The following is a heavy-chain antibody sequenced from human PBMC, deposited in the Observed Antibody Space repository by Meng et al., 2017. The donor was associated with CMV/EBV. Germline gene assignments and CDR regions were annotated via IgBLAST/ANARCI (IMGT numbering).Heavy chain of an antibody. CDR3: ARVMGHYGGNSGGY. V-gene: IGHV4-39*07. D-gene: IGHD4-23*01. J-gene: IGHJ4*02. CDR2: IYYSGST. CDR1: GGSISSSSYY. Sequence: SETLSLTCTVSGGSISSSSYYWGWIRQPPGKGLEWIGSIYYSGSTYYNPSLKSRVTISVDTSISTAYMELSRLRSDDTAVYYCARVMGHYGGNSGGYWGQGTLVTVSS.